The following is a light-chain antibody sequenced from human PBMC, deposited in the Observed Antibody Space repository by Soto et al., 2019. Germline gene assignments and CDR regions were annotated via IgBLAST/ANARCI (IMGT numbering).Light chain of an antibody. V-gene: IGKV3-15*01. CDR3: QQYHNWPA. CDR1: QSVFSS. J-gene: IGKJ5*01. CDR2: GAA. Sequence: EIVMTQSPATLSVSPGERATHSCRASQSVFSSLAWFQQKPGQAPRLLIYGAATRATGIPARFSGSGSGTEFTLTISSLQSEDFAVYYCQQYHNWPAFGQGTRLEIK.